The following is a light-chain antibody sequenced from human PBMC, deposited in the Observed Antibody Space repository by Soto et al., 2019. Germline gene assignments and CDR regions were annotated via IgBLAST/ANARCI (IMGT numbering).Light chain of an antibody. V-gene: IGLV2-14*01. J-gene: IGLJ2*01. CDR1: SSDVGDYNY. CDR2: EVS. Sequence: QSALTQPASVSGSPGQSITISCTGTSSDVGDYNYVSWYQQLPDRAPKLVIYEVSYRPSGVSHRFSGSQSGNTASLTISGLQAEDEADYYCSSYTSSNSLVFGGGTKLTVL. CDR3: SSYTSSNSLV.